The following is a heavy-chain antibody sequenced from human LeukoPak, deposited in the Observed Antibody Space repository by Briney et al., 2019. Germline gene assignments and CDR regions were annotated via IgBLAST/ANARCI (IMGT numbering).Heavy chain of an antibody. J-gene: IGHJ5*02. CDR3: ARQSFGRFDH. V-gene: IGHV3-7*02. Sequence: GGSLRLSCVVSGFTFSSNWMSWVRQSPGKGLEGVGNIKEEGSDKYYVDSVKGRFTTSRNNAKNSLYLQINSLRAEDTAVYYCARQSFGRFDHWGQGTRVTVSS. CDR2: IKEEGSDK. CDR1: GFTFSSNW. D-gene: IGHD3-16*01.